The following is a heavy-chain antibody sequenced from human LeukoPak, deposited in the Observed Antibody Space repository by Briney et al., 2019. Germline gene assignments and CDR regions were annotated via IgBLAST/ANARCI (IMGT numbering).Heavy chain of an antibody. CDR3: ATTLNTGFFQS. J-gene: IGHJ5*02. V-gene: IGHV3-23*01. D-gene: IGHD5-18*01. CDR1: GFTFNNYW. CDR2: VSGSGGDT. Sequence: PGGSLRLPCAASGFTFNNYWMHWVRQAPGKGLEWVSAVSGSGGDTYYADSVTGRFTISRDNSKNTLYVLLNSLRAEDTAVYYCATTLNTGFFQSWGRGTLVTVSS.